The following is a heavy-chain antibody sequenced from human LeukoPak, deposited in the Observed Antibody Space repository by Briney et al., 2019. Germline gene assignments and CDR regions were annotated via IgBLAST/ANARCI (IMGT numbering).Heavy chain of an antibody. D-gene: IGHD3-16*02. Sequence: PGGSLRLSCAASGFTFSEAWMSWVCQAPGKGLEWVGRIQSITDGGTTDYAAPVKGRFTISRDDSKNTLYLQLNSLKTEDTAMYYCTIDYDYAWGSYRLGYWGQGTLVTVSS. CDR1: GFTFSEAW. V-gene: IGHV3-15*01. J-gene: IGHJ4*02. CDR3: TIDYDYAWGSYRLGY. CDR2: IQSITDGGTT.